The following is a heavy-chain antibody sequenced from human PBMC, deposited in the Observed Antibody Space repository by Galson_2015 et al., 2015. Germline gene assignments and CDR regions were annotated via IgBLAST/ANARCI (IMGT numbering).Heavy chain of an antibody. V-gene: IGHV3-7*05. CDR3: ARGGGTISMFWED. CDR2: IKRDGSEK. J-gene: IGHJ4*02. Sequence: SLRLSCAASGFSFSYLWMTWVRQAPGKGPEWVANIKRDGSEKYYVDSVEGRFTISRDNTKNSLFLQLNSLRAEDTAVYYCARGGGTISMFWEDWGRGTLVTVSS. D-gene: IGHD3-10*02. CDR1: GFSFSYLW.